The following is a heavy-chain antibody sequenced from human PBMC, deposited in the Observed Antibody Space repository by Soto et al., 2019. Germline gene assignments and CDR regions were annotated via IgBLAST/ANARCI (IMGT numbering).Heavy chain of an antibody. CDR1: GFTFSSYS. CDR2: ISSSSSYI. Sequence: GRSLRLSCAASGFTFSSYSMNWVRQAPGKGLEWVSSISSSSSYIYYADSVKGRFTISRDNAKNSLYLQMNSLRAEDTAVYYCARDYTYYDILTGYSPDYCGQGTLVTLSS. V-gene: IGHV3-21*01. J-gene: IGHJ4*02. CDR3: ARDYTYYDILTGYSPDY. D-gene: IGHD3-9*01.